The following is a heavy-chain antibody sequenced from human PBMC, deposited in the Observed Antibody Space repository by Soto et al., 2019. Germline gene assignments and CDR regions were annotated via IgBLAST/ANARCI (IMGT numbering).Heavy chain of an antibody. CDR1: GGSISSSSYY. J-gene: IGHJ2*01. V-gene: IGHV4-39*01. D-gene: IGHD1-26*01. Sequence: QLQLQESGPGLVKPSETLSLTCTVSGGSISSSSYYWGWIRQPPGKGLEWIGSIYYSGSTYYNPSLKSRVTISVDTSKNQFSLKLSSVTAADTAVYYCAFQGVYSEKTGYFDLWGRGTLVTVSS. CDR2: IYYSGST. CDR3: AFQGVYSEKTGYFDL.